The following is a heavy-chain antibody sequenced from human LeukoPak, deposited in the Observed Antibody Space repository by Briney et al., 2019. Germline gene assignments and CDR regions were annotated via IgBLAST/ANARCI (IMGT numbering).Heavy chain of an antibody. CDR1: GGSISSSSYY. J-gene: IGHJ4*02. D-gene: IGHD2-2*01. CDR3: ARVAYCSSTSCFRRRYFDY. Sequence: SETLSLTCTVSGGSISSSSYYWGWIRQPPGKGLEWIGSIYYSGSTYYNPSLKSRVTISVDTSKNQFSLKLSSVTAADTAVYYCARVAYCSSTSCFRRRYFDYWGQGTLVTVSS. CDR2: IYYSGST. V-gene: IGHV4-39*07.